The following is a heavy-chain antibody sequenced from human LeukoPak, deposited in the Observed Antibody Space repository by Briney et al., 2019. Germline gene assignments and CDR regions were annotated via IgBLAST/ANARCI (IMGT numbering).Heavy chain of an antibody. CDR3: ARSAARLRYYYAMDV. J-gene: IGHJ6*02. Sequence: PGGSLRLSCAASGFSISNTYMSWVRQAPGKGLEWVSVIYSGDSGVSTYYADSVKGRFTISRHNSKNTLYLQMSSLSAEDTAVYFCARSAARLRYYYAMDVWGQGTTVTVCS. V-gene: IGHV3-53*04. CDR2: IYSGDSGVST. D-gene: IGHD6-6*01. CDR1: GFSISNTY.